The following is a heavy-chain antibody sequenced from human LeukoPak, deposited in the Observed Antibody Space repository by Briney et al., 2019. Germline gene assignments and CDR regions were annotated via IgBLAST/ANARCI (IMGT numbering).Heavy chain of an antibody. J-gene: IGHJ4*02. Sequence: GGSLRLSCAASGFTFSSNAMHWVRQAPGKGLEWVADTSSDGSRKYYADAVEGRFTISRDNSKNTLYLQMNSLTAEDTAVYYCAQVMRSGWYPLEWGQGTLVTVSS. CDR2: TSSDGSRK. V-gene: IGHV3-30-3*02. D-gene: IGHD6-19*01. CDR1: GFTFSSNA. CDR3: AQVMRSGWYPLE.